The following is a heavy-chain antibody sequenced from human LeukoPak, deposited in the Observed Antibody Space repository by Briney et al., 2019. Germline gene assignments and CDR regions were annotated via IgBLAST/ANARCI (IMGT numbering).Heavy chain of an antibody. CDR2: ISGSGGST. CDR1: GFTFSSYA. J-gene: IGHJ4*02. CDR3: ARNEGYCGGDCYSSGIDY. V-gene: IGHV3-23*01. Sequence: PGGSLRLSCAASGFTFSSYAMSWVRQAPGKGLEWVSAISGSGGSTYYADSVKGRFTISRDNSKNTLYLQMNSLRAEDTAVYYCARNEGYCGGDCYSSGIDYWGQGTLVTVSS. D-gene: IGHD2-21*02.